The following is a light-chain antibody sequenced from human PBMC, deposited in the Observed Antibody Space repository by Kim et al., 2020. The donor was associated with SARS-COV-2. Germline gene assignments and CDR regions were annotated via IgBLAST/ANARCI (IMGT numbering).Light chain of an antibody. CDR3: VQAHSFPLT. V-gene: IGKV1-12*01. CDR1: QDIRRW. J-gene: IGKJ4*01. CDR2: DAS. Sequence: DIQMTQSPSSVSASVGDRVIITCRASQDIRRWLAWYQQKAGKAPNLLIHDASSLQSGVPSRFSGSGSGTDFTLTISSLQPEDFATYYCVQAHSFPLTFGGGTQVDIK.